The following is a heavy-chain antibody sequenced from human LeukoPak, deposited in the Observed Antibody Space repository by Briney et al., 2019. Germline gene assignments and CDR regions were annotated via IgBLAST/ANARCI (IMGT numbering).Heavy chain of an antibody. CDR2: ISAYNGNT. CDR1: GYTFTSYG. Sequence: GASVKVSCKASGYTFTSYGISWVRQAPGQGLEWMGWISAYNGNTNYAQKLQGRVTMTTDTSTSTAHMELRSLRSDDTAVYYCARSLETYYFDYWGQGTPVTVSS. V-gene: IGHV1-18*01. D-gene: IGHD5-24*01. J-gene: IGHJ4*02. CDR3: ARSLETYYFDY.